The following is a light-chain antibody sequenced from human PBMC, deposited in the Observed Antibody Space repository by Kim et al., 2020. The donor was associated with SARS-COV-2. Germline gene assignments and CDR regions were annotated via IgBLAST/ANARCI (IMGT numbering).Light chain of an antibody. CDR1: QSINTY. CDR2: AAS. J-gene: IGKJ4*01. V-gene: IGKV1-39*01. CDR3: QQSHTAPLLT. Sequence: DIQMTQSPSSLAASVGDRVTIACRAGQSINTYLNWYQQKPGEAPKLLIYAASTLQSGVPSRFSGSGSGTDFTLTISSLQPEDFAIYYCQQSHTAPLLTFGGGTKVDIK.